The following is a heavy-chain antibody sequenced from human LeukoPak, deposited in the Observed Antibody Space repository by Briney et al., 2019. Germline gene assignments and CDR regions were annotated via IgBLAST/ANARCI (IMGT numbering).Heavy chain of an antibody. CDR1: GYTFTSYG. CDR3: ARVEAGTMPAYAFDI. CDR2: ISAYNGNT. D-gene: IGHD6-13*01. J-gene: IGHJ3*02. V-gene: IGHV1-18*01. Sequence: ASVKVSCKASGYTFTSYGISWVRQAPGQGLEWMGWISAYNGNTNYAQKLQGRVTLTTDTSTSTAYMELRSLRSDDTAVYYCARVEAGTMPAYAFDIWGQGTMVTVSS.